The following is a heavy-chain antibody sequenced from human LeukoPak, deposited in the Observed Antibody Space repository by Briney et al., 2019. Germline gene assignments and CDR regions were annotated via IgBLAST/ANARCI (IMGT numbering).Heavy chain of an antibody. CDR1: GGSISSSNW. D-gene: IGHD3-22*01. V-gene: IGHV4-4*02. CDR3: ARPPHYYDTSGYSV. J-gene: IGHJ4*02. CDR2: VSNIETT. Sequence: SGTLSLTCAVSGGSISSSNWWSWVRQPPGNRLEWIGYVSNIETTNYNPSLKSRVTISVDTSKNQFSLRLNSVTAADTAVYYCARPPHYYDTSGYSVWGQGTLVTVSS.